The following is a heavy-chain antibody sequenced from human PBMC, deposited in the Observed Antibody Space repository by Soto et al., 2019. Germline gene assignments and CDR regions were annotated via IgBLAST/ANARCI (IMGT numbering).Heavy chain of an antibody. V-gene: IGHV1-69*06. J-gene: IGHJ4*02. D-gene: IGHD3-10*01. Sequence: KPGSSVKVSCXASGGTFXXXXXXWVRQAPGXXXEWRGGIIPIFGTANYAQKFQGRVTITADKSTSTAYMELSSLRSEDTAVYYCASSRTIHYGSGNKWGQGTLVTVSS. CDR3: ASSRTIHYGSGNK. CDR2: IIPIFGTA. CDR1: GGTFXXXX.